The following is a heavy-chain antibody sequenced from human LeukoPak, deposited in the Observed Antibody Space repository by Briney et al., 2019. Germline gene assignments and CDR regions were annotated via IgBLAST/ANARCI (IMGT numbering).Heavy chain of an antibody. V-gene: IGHV3-53*01. Sequence: GGSLRLSCAASGFTVSSNYMSWVRQAPGKGLEWVSVIYSGGSTYYADSVKGRFTISRDNSKNTLYLQMNRLTAEDTAVYYCARGHPASDYYDSSGSLYYWGQGTLVTVSS. CDR2: IYSGGST. CDR1: GFTVSSNY. J-gene: IGHJ4*02. D-gene: IGHD3-22*01. CDR3: ARGHPASDYYDSSGSLYY.